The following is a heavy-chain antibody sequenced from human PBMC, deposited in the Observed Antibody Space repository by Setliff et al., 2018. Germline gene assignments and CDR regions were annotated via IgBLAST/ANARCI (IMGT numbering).Heavy chain of an antibody. V-gene: IGHV1-18*01. J-gene: IGHJ5*02. Sequence: ASVKVSCKASGYTFTKNAIHWLRQAPGQRPEWMGWINTDNGNTNYAQKLQGRVTMTTDTSTSTAYMELRSLRASDTAIYYCARHPYYYGSGTYLDNNNRWFDPWGQGTLVTVSS. D-gene: IGHD3-10*01. CDR3: ARHPYYYGSGTYLDNNNRWFDP. CDR1: GYTFTKNA. CDR2: INTDNGNT.